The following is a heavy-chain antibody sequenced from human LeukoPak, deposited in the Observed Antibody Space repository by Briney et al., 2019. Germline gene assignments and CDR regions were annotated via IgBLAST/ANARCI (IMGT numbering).Heavy chain of an antibody. CDR2: ISYDGSNK. J-gene: IGHJ4*02. CDR3: ARDPGAFEYSSRGSFDY. CDR1: GFTFSSYA. V-gene: IGHV3-30-3*01. D-gene: IGHD6-6*01. Sequence: TGGSLRLSCAASGFTFSSYAMHWVRQAPGKGLEWVAVISYDGSNKYYADSVKGRFTISRDNPKNTLYLQTNSLRAEDTAVYYCARDPGAFEYSSRGSFDYWGQGTLVTVSS.